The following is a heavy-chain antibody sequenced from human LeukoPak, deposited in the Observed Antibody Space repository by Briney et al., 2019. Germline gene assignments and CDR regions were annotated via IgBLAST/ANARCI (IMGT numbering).Heavy chain of an antibody. CDR3: TTAHRGV. CDR1: GFTFRTAW. CDR2: IKSKTDGGTT. V-gene: IGHV3-15*07. J-gene: IGHJ3*01. Sequence: GGSLRLSCAASGFTFRTAWMNWVRQAPGKGLEWVGRIKSKTDGGTTDHAEPVKGRFTISRADSRNMLYLQMNSLKTEDTAVYYCTTAHRGVWGQGTMVTVSS.